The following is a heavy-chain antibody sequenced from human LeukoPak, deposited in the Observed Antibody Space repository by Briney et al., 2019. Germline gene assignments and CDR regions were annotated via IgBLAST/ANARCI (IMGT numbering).Heavy chain of an antibody. V-gene: IGHV4-59*01. D-gene: IGHD3-10*01. J-gene: IGHJ4*02. CDR3: ARHSGGNYYGSGSYKTPYDY. Sequence: SETLSLTCTVSGGSISSYYWSWIRQPPGKGLEWIGYIYYSGSTNYNPSLKSRVTISVDTSKNQFSLKLSSVTAADTAVYYCARHSGGNYYGSGSYKTPYDYWGQGTLVTVSS. CDR2: IYYSGST. CDR1: GGSISSYY.